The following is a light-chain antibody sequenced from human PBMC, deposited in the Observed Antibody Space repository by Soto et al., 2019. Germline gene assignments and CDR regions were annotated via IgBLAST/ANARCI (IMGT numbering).Light chain of an antibody. Sequence: EIIMTQSPATLAVSPGERATLSCRASQSVSNNLAWYQQKPGQAPRLLIYYASTRATGIPARFSGSGSGTEFTLTISSLQSEDFALYYCQQYNDWPPITFGQGTRLEVK. J-gene: IGKJ5*01. CDR3: QQYNDWPPIT. CDR1: QSVSNN. CDR2: YAS. V-gene: IGKV3-15*01.